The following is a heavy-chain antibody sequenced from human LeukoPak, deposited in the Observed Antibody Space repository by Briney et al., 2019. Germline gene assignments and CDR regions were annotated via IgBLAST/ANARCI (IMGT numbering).Heavy chain of an antibody. Sequence: PGGSLRLSCAASGFTFSNYAMSWVRQAPGKGLEWVSGINWNGGSTGYADSVKGRFTISRDNAKNSLYLQMNSLRAEDTALYYCARERSGDYGDVWGKGTTVTVSS. CDR3: ARERSGDYGDV. J-gene: IGHJ6*04. D-gene: IGHD3-16*01. V-gene: IGHV3-20*04. CDR2: INWNGGST. CDR1: GFTFSNYA.